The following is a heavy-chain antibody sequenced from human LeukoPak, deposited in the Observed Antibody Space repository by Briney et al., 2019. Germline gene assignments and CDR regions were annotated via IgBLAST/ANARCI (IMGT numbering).Heavy chain of an antibody. Sequence: PGGSLRLSCAASGFTFDDYGMSWVRQAPGKGLKWVSGINWNGGSTGYADSVKGRFTISRDNAKNSLYLQMNSLRAEDTALYYCARSSYGGNSVGYWGQGTLVTVSS. V-gene: IGHV3-20*04. J-gene: IGHJ4*02. D-gene: IGHD4-23*01. CDR1: GFTFDDYG. CDR2: INWNGGST. CDR3: ARSSYGGNSVGY.